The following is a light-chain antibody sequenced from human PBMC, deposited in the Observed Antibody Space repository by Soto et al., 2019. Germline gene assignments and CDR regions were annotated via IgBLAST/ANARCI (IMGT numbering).Light chain of an antibody. J-gene: IGKJ1*01. CDR1: QNIYYN. V-gene: IGKV3-15*01. Sequence: IVMTQSPATLSVSPGESATLSCRASQNIYYNVAWYQHRPGQAPRLLIYRASTRATGVPARFCGSGSGTEFTLTISSLQSEDFTVYSCLQYHNLWAFGQGTKVDIK. CDR2: RAS. CDR3: LQYHNLWA.